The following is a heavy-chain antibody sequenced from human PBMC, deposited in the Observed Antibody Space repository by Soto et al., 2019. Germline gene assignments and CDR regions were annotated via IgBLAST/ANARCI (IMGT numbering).Heavy chain of an antibody. CDR2: ISAYNGNT. V-gene: IGHV1-18*01. CDR3: ACLGDYGALAAWHWFDP. D-gene: IGHD4-17*01. CDR1: GYTFTSYG. J-gene: IGHJ5*02. Sequence: ASVKVSCKASGYTFTSYGISWVRQAPGQGLEWMGWISAYNGNTNYAQKLQGRVTMTTDTSTSTAFMELRSLRSDDTAVYYCACLGDYGALAAWHWFDPWGQGTLVTVSS.